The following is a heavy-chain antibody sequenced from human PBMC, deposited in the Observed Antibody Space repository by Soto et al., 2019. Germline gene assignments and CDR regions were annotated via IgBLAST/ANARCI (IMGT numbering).Heavy chain of an antibody. V-gene: IGHV1-18*01. CDR1: GYTFTSYG. D-gene: IGHD1-20*01. Sequence: ASVKVSCKASGYTFTSYGISWVRQAPGQGPEWMGWISVYNGNTNYAQKLQGRVTMTTDTSTSTAYMELRSLRSDDTAVYYCARGGVSYNWNRRYYFDYWGQGTLVTVSS. CDR2: ISVYNGNT. J-gene: IGHJ4*02. CDR3: ARGGVSYNWNRRYYFDY.